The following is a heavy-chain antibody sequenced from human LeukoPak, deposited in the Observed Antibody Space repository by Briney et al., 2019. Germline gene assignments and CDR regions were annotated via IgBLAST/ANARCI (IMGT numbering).Heavy chain of an antibody. D-gene: IGHD4-11*01. CDR1: GFIFSNSA. CDR2: IGASGEST. V-gene: IGHV3-23*01. Sequence: GGSLRLSCADSGFIFSNSAMTWIRQAPGKGLEWVSLIGASGESTYYADSVKGRFTISRDNSKNTLYLQMNSLRAEDTAVYYCANIDYSPDYWGQGTLVTVSS. CDR3: ANIDYSPDY. J-gene: IGHJ4*02.